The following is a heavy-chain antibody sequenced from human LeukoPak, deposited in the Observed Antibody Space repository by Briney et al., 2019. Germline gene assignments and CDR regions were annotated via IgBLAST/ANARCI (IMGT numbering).Heavy chain of an antibody. Sequence: ASVKVSCKASGYTFTSDGISWVRQAPGQGLEWMGWISAYNGNTNYAQKLQGRVTMTTDTSTSTAYMELRSLRSDDTAVYYCARDREYYYDSSGYSYFDYWGQGTLVTVSS. J-gene: IGHJ4*02. CDR1: GYTFTSDG. CDR3: ARDREYYYDSSGYSYFDY. D-gene: IGHD3-22*01. CDR2: ISAYNGNT. V-gene: IGHV1-18*01.